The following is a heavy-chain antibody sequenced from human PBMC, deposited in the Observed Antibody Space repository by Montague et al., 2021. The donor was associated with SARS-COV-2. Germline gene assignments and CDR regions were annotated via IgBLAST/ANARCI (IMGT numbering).Heavy chain of an antibody. V-gene: IGHV4-59*13. J-gene: IGHJ5*01. CDR1: FGSISTYY. CDR3: ASEDAWAYCGDECYRGWFDS. Sequence: SETLSLTCTVSFGSISTYYWSWIRQPPGKGLEWIGFIFYNGSTKYNPSLKRRVTISVDTSKNQFSLKLSSVTAADTAVYYCASEDAWAYCGDECYRGWFDSWGQGTLVTVSS. D-gene: IGHD2-21*01. CDR2: IFYNGST.